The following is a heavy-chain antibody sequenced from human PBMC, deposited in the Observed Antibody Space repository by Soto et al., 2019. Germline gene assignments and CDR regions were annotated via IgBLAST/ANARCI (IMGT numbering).Heavy chain of an antibody. Sequence: SVKVSCKASGYTFTSYGISWVRQAPGQGLEWMGWISAYNGNTNYAQKLQGRVTMTTDTSTSTAYMELRSLRSDDTAVYYCATYVACVVVPTTMGACQILGQGTMVIV. CDR3: ATYVACVVVPTTMGACQI. CDR2: ISAYNGNT. D-gene: IGHD2-2*01. J-gene: IGHJ3*02. CDR1: GYTFTSYG. V-gene: IGHV1-18*01.